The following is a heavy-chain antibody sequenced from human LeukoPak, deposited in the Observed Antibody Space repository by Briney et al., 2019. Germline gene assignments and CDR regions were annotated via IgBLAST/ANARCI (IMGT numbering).Heavy chain of an antibody. J-gene: IGHJ4*02. V-gene: IGHV3-23*01. D-gene: IGHD3-10*01. CDR3: AKAMVRGVPIDY. CDR2: ISGSGGST. CDR1: GFTFNTYA. Sequence: GGSLRLSCAASGFTFNTYAMSWVRQAPGKGLEWVSAISGSGGSTYYADSVKGRFTISRDNSKNTLYLQMNSLRAEDTAVYYCAKAMVRGVPIDYWGQGTLVTVSS.